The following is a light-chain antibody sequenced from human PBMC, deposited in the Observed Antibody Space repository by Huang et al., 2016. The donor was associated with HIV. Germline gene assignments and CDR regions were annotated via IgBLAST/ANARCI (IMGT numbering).Light chain of an antibody. CDR2: GAS. CDR3: QQYDSSPWT. V-gene: IGKV3-20*01. CDR1: QSVSSSY. Sequence: EIVLTQSPGTLSLSPGERATLSCRASQSVSSSYLAWYQQKPGQAPRLLFYGASRRATGIPARFSGSGSGTDFTLTISRLEPEDFAVYYCQQYDSSPWTFGQGTKVEIK. J-gene: IGKJ1*01.